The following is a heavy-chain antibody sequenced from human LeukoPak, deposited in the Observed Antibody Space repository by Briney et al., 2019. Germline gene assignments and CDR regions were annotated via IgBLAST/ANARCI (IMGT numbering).Heavy chain of an antibody. J-gene: IGHJ4*02. Sequence: GGSLRLSCAASGFTFRNYSMNWVRQARGEGLEGVSYISSRSGTIYYADSVKGRFTISRDNAKNSLYLQMNSLRAEDTAVYYCARGQAARSFDYWGQGTLVTVSS. CDR3: ARGQAARSFDY. V-gene: IGHV3-48*01. CDR2: ISSRSGTI. D-gene: IGHD6-6*01. CDR1: GFTFRNYS.